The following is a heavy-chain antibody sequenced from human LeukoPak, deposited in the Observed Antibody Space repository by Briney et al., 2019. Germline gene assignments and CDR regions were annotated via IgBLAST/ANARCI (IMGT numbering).Heavy chain of an antibody. Sequence: SETLSLTCTVSGGSFSSSSYYWGWIRQPPGKGLEWIGSIYYSGSTNYNPSLKSRVTISVDTSKNQFSLKLSSVTAADTAVYYCARVVVPAATPYYYYYMDVWGKGTTVTVSS. CDR1: GGSFSSSSYY. J-gene: IGHJ6*03. D-gene: IGHD2-2*01. CDR3: ARVVVPAATPYYYYYMDV. CDR2: IYYSGST. V-gene: IGHV4-39*07.